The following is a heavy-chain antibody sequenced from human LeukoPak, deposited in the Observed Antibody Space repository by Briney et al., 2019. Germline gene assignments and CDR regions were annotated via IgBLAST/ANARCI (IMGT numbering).Heavy chain of an antibody. J-gene: IGHJ4*02. V-gene: IGHV4-59*01. Sequence: SETLSLTCTVSGGSISSYYWSWIRQPPGKGLEWIGYIYYSGSTNYNPSLKSRVTISVDTSKNQFSLKLSSVTAADTAVYYCARRCSGGSCYDYWGQGTLVTVSS. CDR2: IYYSGST. CDR3: ARRCSGGSCYDY. CDR1: GGSISSYY. D-gene: IGHD2-15*01.